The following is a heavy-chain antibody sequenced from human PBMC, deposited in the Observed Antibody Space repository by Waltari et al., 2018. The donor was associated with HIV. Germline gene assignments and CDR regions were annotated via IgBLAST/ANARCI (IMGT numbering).Heavy chain of an antibody. CDR1: GGSISSGDYY. D-gene: IGHD1-26*01. CDR2: MYYSGST. J-gene: IGHJ5*02. V-gene: IGHV4-30-4*01. Sequence: QVQLQESGPGLVKPSQTLSLTCTVSGGSISSGDYYWSWIRQPPGKGLEWIGYMYYSGSTYSNPSLKSRVTISVDTSKNQCSLKLSSVTAADTAVYYCARVKIVGNWFDPWGQGTLVTVSS. CDR3: ARVKIVGNWFDP.